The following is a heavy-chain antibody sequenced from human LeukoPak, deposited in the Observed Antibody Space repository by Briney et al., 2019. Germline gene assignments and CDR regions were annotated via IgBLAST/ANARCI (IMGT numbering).Heavy chain of an antibody. V-gene: IGHV4-59*01. CDR2: IYFSGSI. CDR1: GGSISRYY. CDR3: SGQDYCSGGSCYDY. D-gene: IGHD2-15*01. Sequence: SETLSLTCTVSGGSISRYYWSLIRQPPGEGLWWIWHIYFSGSIYYNPSLKSRVTLSLATSKNKFSLTLNSVAAAATARYYCSGQDYCSGGSCYDYWGQGTLVTVCS. J-gene: IGHJ4*02.